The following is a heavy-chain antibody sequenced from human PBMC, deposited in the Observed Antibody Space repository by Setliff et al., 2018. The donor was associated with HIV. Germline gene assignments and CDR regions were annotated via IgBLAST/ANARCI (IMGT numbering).Heavy chain of an antibody. Sequence: GESLKISCEASGYNFAGFWIAWVRQMPGKGLELMGVIYPGDSDTQYNPSVQGQVAISVDKSINTAYLQWINLKASDTAMYYCARRRGDGSYDTFDIWGQGTKVTVSS. D-gene: IGHD3-10*01. CDR2: IYPGDSDT. CDR1: GYNFAGFW. V-gene: IGHV5-51*01. CDR3: ARRRGDGSYDTFDI. J-gene: IGHJ3*02.